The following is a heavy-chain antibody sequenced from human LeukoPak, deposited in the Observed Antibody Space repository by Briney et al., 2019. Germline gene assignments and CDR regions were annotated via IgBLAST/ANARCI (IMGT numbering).Heavy chain of an antibody. CDR2: INPNSGGT. J-gene: IGHJ4*02. CDR1: GYTFTGYF. D-gene: IGHD5-12*01. V-gene: IGHV1-2*02. Sequence: GASVQVSFKASGYTFTGYFIHWARQAPGQGLDWMGWINPNSGGTNYTLKFQGRVTMTSDTSISTAYMEVSRLRSDDTAVYYCARDGSFDYWGQGTLVAVST. CDR3: ARDGSFDY.